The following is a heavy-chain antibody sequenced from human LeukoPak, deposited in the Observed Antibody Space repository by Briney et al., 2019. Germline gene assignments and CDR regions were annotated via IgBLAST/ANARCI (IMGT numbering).Heavy chain of an antibody. V-gene: IGHV4-4*07. CDR1: GGPISSYY. D-gene: IGHD3-9*01. J-gene: IGHJ3*02. CDR2: TYTSGST. CDR3: ARVQVLRYFDWFPPTGNDAFDI. Sequence: SSGTLSLTCTVSGGPISSYYWSWIRQPAGKGLEWIGRTYTSGSTNYNPSLKGRFTMSVDTSKNQFSLKLSSVTAADTAVYYCARVQVLRYFDWFPPTGNDAFDIWGQGTMVTVSS.